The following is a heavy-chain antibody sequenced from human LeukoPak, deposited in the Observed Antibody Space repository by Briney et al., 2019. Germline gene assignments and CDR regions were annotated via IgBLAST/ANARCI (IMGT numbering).Heavy chain of an antibody. J-gene: IGHJ6*03. CDR2: IYYSGST. D-gene: IGHD3-22*01. CDR3: ARSSEGRYYYDSSGCSYYYYYMDV. Sequence: SETLSLTCSVSGGSISSSTYYWGWIRQPPGKGLEWIGYIYYSGSTNYNPSLKSRVTISVDTSKNQFSLKLNSVTAADTAVYYCARSSEGRYYYDSSGCSYYYYYMDVWGKGTTVTISS. V-gene: IGHV4-61*05. CDR1: GGSISSSTYY.